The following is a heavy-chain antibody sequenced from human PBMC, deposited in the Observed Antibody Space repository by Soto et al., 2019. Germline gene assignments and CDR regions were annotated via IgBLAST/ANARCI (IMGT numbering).Heavy chain of an antibody. V-gene: IGHV3-23*01. Sequence: HPGGSLRLSCIVSGFSYSGYALAWVRQAPGKGLEWVAAVSGGGGSTYYADSVKGRFSVSRDKSGNMIYLQMNSLTAGDTAVYYCAKTQNFNGYHTGFDSWGQGTRVTVSS. J-gene: IGHJ4*02. CDR2: VSGGGGST. CDR3: AKTQNFNGYHTGFDS. D-gene: IGHD5-18*01. CDR1: GFSYSGYA.